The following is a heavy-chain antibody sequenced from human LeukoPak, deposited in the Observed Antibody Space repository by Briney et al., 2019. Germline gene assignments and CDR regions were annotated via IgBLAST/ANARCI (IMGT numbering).Heavy chain of an antibody. J-gene: IGHJ5*02. D-gene: IGHD1-26*01. CDR2: LSYSGNT. CDR3: ATLSGPTWFDP. Sequence: SDTLSLTCTVSGGSINSSSYYWGWIRQPPWEGLEWVGSLSYSGNTYYNPSLKSRVTISIDTSKNQFSLKLSSVTATDTAVYYCATLSGPTWFDPWGQGTLVTVSS. V-gene: IGHV4-39*01. CDR1: GGSINSSSYY.